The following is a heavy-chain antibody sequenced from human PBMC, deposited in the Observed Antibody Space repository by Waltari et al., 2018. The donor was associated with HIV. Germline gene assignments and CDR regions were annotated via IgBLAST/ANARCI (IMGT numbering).Heavy chain of an antibody. CDR2: VNTANGHT. J-gene: IGHJ6*02. CDR1: GYSFTSHA. CDR3: AREMSLIRVIAVAMDV. Sequence: VQLVQSGAEETKPGASVKISCKASGYSFTSHAIHWVRQAPGQRLKWVGWVNTANGHTKESQNFQGRVTITRDTSATTASMELNSLRSEDTAVYYCAREMSLIRVIAVAMDVWGQGTTVTVSS. D-gene: IGHD6-19*01. V-gene: IGHV1-3*05.